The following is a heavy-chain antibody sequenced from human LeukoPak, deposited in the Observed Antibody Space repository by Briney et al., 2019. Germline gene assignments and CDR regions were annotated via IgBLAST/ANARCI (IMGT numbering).Heavy chain of an antibody. D-gene: IGHD1-14*01. J-gene: IGHJ4*02. Sequence: GGSLRLSCAASGFTFSSYSMNWVRQAPGKGLEWVSSISSSSSYIYYADSVKGRFTISRDNAKNSLYLQMNSLRAEDTAVYYCARGQISRKHFDYWGRGTLVTVYS. V-gene: IGHV3-21*04. CDR3: ARGQISRKHFDY. CDR1: GFTFSSYS. CDR2: ISSSSSYI.